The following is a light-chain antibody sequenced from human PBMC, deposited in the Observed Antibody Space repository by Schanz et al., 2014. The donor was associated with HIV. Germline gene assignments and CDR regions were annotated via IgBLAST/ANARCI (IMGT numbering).Light chain of an antibody. V-gene: IGLV1-44*01. CDR3: AGWDDGLNGWV. CDR2: ANM. J-gene: IGLJ3*02. Sequence: QSVLTQPPSVSGTPGQRVTILCSGSSSNIGINTVNWYQHLPGTAPKLLMYANMERPSGVPDRFSGSGSGTSASLAISGLQSDDEADYYCAGWDDGLNGWVFGGGTKLTVL. CDR1: SSNIGINT.